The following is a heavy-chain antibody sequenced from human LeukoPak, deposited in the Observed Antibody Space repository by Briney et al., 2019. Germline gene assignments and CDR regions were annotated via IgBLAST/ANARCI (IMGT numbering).Heavy chain of an antibody. D-gene: IGHD4-17*01. CDR1: GFTFGNFE. CDR2: ISSSGSTK. J-gene: IGHJ3*02. CDR3: ARDLGDYVGYDAFDI. Sequence: GGSLRLSCAAAGFTFGNFEMNWVRQAPGKGLEWLAYISSSGSTKYYADSVKGRFTISRDNAKNSLYLQMISLRAEDTAVYYCARDLGDYVGYDAFDIWGQGTMVTVSS. V-gene: IGHV3-48*03.